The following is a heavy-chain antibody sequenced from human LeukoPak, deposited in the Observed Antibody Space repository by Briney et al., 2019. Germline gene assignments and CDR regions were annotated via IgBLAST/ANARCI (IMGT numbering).Heavy chain of an antibody. V-gene: IGHV4-4*02. CDR1: GGSISSSNW. D-gene: IGHD4-17*01. J-gene: IGHJ4*02. CDR2: IYHSGST. CDR3: ARTVDYGDYGVDY. Sequence: SETLSLTCAVSGGSISSSNWWSWVRQPPGKGLEWIGEIYHSGSTNYNPSLKSRVTISVDKSKNQFSLKLSSVTAADTAVYYCARTVDYGDYGVDYWGQGTLVTVSP.